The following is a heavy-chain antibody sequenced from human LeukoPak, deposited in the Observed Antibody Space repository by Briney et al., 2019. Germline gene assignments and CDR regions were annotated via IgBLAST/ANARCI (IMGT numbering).Heavy chain of an antibody. CDR2: ISGSGGST. D-gene: IGHD3-10*01. V-gene: IGHV3-23*01. J-gene: IGHJ6*02. Sequence: PGGSLRLSCAASGFTFSSYAMSWVRQAPGKGLEWVSAISGSGGSTYYADSVKGRFTISRDNSKNTLYLQMDSLRAEDTAVYYCARDSRGINYYGMGVWGQGTTVTVSS. CDR3: ARDSRGINYYGMGV. CDR1: GFTFSSYA.